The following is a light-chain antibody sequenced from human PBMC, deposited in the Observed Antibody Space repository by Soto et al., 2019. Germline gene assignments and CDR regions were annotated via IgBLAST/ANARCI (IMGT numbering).Light chain of an antibody. Sequence: EIVLTPSLVTLFLSPGERATLSCRASQSLSSSYFAWYQHKPGQGPMLLIYGAFTRATGIPDRFSGSASGTDFTLTISRLEPEDFAVYYCQQHETLITFGQGTRLEIK. CDR1: QSLSSSY. J-gene: IGKJ5*01. CDR3: QQHETLIT. V-gene: IGKV3-20*01. CDR2: GAF.